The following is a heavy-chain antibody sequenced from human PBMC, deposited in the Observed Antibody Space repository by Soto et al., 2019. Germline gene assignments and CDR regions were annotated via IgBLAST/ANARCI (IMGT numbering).Heavy chain of an antibody. J-gene: IGHJ5*02. V-gene: IGHV4-59*01. Sequence: SETLSLTCTVSGGSISSYDWSWIRQPPGKGLEWIGYIYYSGSTNYNPSLKSRVTISVDTSKNQFSLKLSSVTAADTAVYYCARDLGYCSGGSCYSATHNWFDPWGQGTLVTVSS. D-gene: IGHD2-15*01. CDR2: IYYSGST. CDR1: GGSISSYD. CDR3: ARDLGYCSGGSCYSATHNWFDP.